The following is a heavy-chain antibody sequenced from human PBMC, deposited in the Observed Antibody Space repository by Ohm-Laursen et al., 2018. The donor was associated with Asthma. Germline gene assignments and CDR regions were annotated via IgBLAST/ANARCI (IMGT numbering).Heavy chain of an antibody. CDR2: INPSGGST. Sequence: GASVKVSCKASGYTFTSYYMHWVRQAPGQGLEWMGIINPSGGSTSYAQKFQGRVTTTRDTSTSTVYMELSSLRSEDTAVYYCARDSLYYDFWSGYYLGLYWFDPWGQGTLVTVSS. CDR3: ARDSLYYDFWSGYYLGLYWFDP. V-gene: IGHV1-46*01. CDR1: GYTFTSYY. D-gene: IGHD3-3*01. J-gene: IGHJ5*02.